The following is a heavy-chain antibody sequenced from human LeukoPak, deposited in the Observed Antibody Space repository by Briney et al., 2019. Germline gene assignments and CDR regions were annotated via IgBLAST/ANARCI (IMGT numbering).Heavy chain of an antibody. D-gene: IGHD1-26*01. CDR2: MNPNSGNT. CDR1: GYTFTSYD. Sequence: GASVKVSCKASGYTFTSYDINWVRQATGQGLEWMGWMNPNSGNTGYAQKFQGRVTMTRNTSISTAYMELSSLRSEDTAVYYCAKDLSGRGNYYKVPSYGTSIDYWGQGTLVTVSS. CDR3: AKDLSGRGNYYKVPSYGTSIDY. J-gene: IGHJ4*02. V-gene: IGHV1-8*01.